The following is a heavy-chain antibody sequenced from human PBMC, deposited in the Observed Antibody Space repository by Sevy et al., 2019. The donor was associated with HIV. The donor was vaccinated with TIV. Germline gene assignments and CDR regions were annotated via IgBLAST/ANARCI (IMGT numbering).Heavy chain of an antibody. CDR1: GGSISSADFY. CDR2: IYYSGST. V-gene: IGHV4-30-4*01. CDR3: ARGSRREYSNYVLPSPFDY. D-gene: IGHD4-4*01. Sequence: SETRSLTCTVSGGSISSADFYWSWIRQPPGKGLEWIGYIYYSGSTYYNPSLESRVTIPVHTSKHQFSLRLRSVTAADTAVYYCARGSRREYSNYVLPSPFDYWGQGTLVTVSS. J-gene: IGHJ4*02.